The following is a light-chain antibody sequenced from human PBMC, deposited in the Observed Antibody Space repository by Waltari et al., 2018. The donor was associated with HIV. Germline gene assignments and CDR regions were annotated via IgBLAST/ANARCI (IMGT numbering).Light chain of an antibody. CDR1: QDISNY. Sequence: DLQITQSPSSLSASVGDRVTITCQASQDISNYLNLYQQKPGKAPKLLIYGASKLETGVPTRISGSGSRTDFTFTISRLQPEDIAAFYCQQYDNLPFTFGPGTKVDIK. J-gene: IGKJ3*01. V-gene: IGKV1-33*01. CDR2: GAS. CDR3: QQYDNLPFT.